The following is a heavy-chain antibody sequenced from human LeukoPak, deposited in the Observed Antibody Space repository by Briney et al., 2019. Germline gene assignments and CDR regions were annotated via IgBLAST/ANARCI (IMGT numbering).Heavy chain of an antibody. J-gene: IGHJ6*04. D-gene: IGHD5-12*01. CDR2: ISSSSSYT. CDR1: GFTFSDYY. V-gene: IGHV3-11*06. CDR3: ARDPNIVATIHYYYYGMDV. Sequence: GGSLRLSCAASGFTFSDYYMSWIRQAPGKGLEWVSYISSSSSYTNYADSVKGRFTISRDNAKNSLYLQMNSLRAEDTAVYYCARDPNIVATIHYYYYGMDVWGKGTTVTVSS.